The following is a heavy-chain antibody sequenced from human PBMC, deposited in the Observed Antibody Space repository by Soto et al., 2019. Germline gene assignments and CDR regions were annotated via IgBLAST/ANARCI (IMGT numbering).Heavy chain of an antibody. Sequence: SETLSLTCTVSGGSISSYYWSWIRQPPGKGLEWIGYVYYSGSTNYNPSLKSRVTISVDTSKNQFSLKLSSVTAADTAVYYCARERAIDYYYGMDVWGQGTTVTVSS. CDR1: GGSISSYY. D-gene: IGHD2-2*02. V-gene: IGHV4-59*01. J-gene: IGHJ6*02. CDR2: VYYSGST. CDR3: ARERAIDYYYGMDV.